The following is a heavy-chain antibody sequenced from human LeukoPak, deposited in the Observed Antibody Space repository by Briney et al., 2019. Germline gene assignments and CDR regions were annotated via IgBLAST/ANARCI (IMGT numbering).Heavy chain of an antibody. J-gene: IGHJ3*02. D-gene: IGHD2-2*01. V-gene: IGHV3-20*04. CDR3: ASVIVVVPTADRFDAFDI. CDR1: GFSFVDYG. CDR2: INWSGGTT. Sequence: GSLRLSCAASGFSFVDYGMNWVRQAPGKGLEWVSGINWSGGTTNYADSVKGRFTISRDNAKNSLYLQMNSLRAEDTALYYCASVIVVVPTADRFDAFDIWGQGTMVTVSS.